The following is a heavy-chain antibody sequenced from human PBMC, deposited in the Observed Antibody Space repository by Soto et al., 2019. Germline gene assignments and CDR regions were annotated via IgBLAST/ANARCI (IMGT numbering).Heavy chain of an antibody. J-gene: IGHJ6*02. D-gene: IGHD3-3*01. CDR2: IYYSGST. CDR3: ARAISNRFLEWLPDYYYYYGMDV. Sequence: SETLSLTCTVSGGSISSSSYYWGWIRQPPGKGLEWIGSIYYSGSTYYNPSLKSRVTISVDTSKNQFSPKLSSVTAADTAVYYCARAISNRFLEWLPDYYYYYGMDVWGQGTTVTVSS. CDR1: GGSISSSSYY. V-gene: IGHV4-39*01.